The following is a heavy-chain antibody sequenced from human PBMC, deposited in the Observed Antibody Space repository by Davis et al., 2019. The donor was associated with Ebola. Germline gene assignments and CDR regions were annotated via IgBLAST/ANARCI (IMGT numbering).Heavy chain of an antibody. V-gene: IGHV2-70*04. Sequence: SGPTLVKPTQTLTLTCTVSGLSLNTHTMRIHWIRQPPGKALEWLARIDSDNDKFYNPSLKTRLIISKDTSKNQVVLTMSNMDPLDTGTYYCARIHCIGDVCTPQDYYGMDVWGHGTTVTVS. CDR3: ARIHCIGDVCTPQDYYGMDV. CDR1: GLSLNTHTMR. CDR2: IDSDNDK. D-gene: IGHD2-15*01. J-gene: IGHJ6*02.